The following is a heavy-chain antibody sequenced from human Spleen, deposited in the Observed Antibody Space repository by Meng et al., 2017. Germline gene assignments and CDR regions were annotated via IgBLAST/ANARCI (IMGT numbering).Heavy chain of an antibody. CDR2: ISSSGSTI. CDR3: ARDSAAKDYYYGMDV. V-gene: IGHV3-48*03. CDR1: GFTFSSYE. J-gene: IGHJ6*02. D-gene: IGHD6-25*01. Sequence: GGSLRLSCAASGFTFSSYEMNWVRQAPGKGLEWLSYISSSGSTIYYAESVKGRFTISRDNAKNSLYLQMNNLRAEDTAVYYCARDSAAKDYYYGMDVWGLGTTVTVSS.